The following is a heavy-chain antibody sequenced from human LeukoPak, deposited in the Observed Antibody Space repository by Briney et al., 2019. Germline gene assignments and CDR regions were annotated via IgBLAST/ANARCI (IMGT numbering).Heavy chain of an antibody. V-gene: IGHV3-30-3*01. CDR3: AGDSPNDRSSWFYYFDF. CDR2: ILFVGSNK. D-gene: IGHD6-13*01. J-gene: IGHJ4*02. CDR1: GFTFSSSA. Sequence: GGSLRLSCAASGFTFSSSAMHWVRQAPGKGLEWVAVILFVGSNKYYADSVKGRFTISRDNSKNTLYLQMNSLRTEDTAVYYCAGDSPNDRSSWFYYFDFWGQGTLLTVSS.